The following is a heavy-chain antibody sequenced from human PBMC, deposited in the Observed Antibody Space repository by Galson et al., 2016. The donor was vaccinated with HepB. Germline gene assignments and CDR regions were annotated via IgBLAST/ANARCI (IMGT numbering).Heavy chain of an antibody. J-gene: IGHJ4*02. D-gene: IGHD6-19*01. V-gene: IGHV3-23*01. CDR1: GFIFSSYA. CDR2: ISASAGTT. Sequence: SLRLSCAASGFIFSSYAMSWVRQAPGKELEWVSTISASAGTTYYADSVKGRFTISRDNSKNTLSLQMNSLRVEDTAVYYCAGGGSGWFYYLDFWGQGTQVTVSS. CDR3: AGGGSGWFYYLDF.